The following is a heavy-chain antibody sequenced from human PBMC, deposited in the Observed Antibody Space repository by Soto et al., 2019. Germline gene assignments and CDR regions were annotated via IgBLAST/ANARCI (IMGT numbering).Heavy chain of an antibody. D-gene: IGHD4-17*01. Sequence: GESLKISCQVSGYTFTIYWIGWVRQMPGKGLEWMGIIYPSDSDTRYSPSFQGQVTISADQSINTAYLQWDSLKAPDTAIYYCARPANTVADHFDLWGQGTPVTVS. CDR1: GYTFTIYW. V-gene: IGHV5-51*01. J-gene: IGHJ4*02. CDR3: ARPANTVADHFDL. CDR2: IYPSDSDT.